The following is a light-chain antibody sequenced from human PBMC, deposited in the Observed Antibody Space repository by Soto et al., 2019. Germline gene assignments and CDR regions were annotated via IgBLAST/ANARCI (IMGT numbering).Light chain of an antibody. Sequence: EIVLTQSPGTLFFSPGERSTLSCRASQSVSSSYLGWYQQKPEQAPRLLIYRTSNMATGIPDRFSGSGSGTDFTLTISRLEPEDFAVYWCQQYDSSPRTFGQGTKVEIK. J-gene: IGKJ1*01. CDR2: RTS. CDR1: QSVSSSY. CDR3: QQYDSSPRT. V-gene: IGKV3-20*01.